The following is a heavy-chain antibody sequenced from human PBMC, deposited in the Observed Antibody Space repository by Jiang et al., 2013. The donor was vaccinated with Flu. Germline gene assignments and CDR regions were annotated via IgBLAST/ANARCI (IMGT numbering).Heavy chain of an antibody. V-gene: IGHV5-51*01. CDR1: GYSFTSYW. J-gene: IGHJ6*02. CDR2: IYPGDSDT. Sequence: KISCKGSGYSFTSYWIGWVRQMPGKGLEWMGIIYPGDSDTRYSPSFQGQVTISADKSISTAYLQWSSLKASDTAMYYCARRGYTGGYYYGMDVWGQGTTVTVSS. CDR3: ARRGYTGGYYYGMDV. D-gene: IGHD6-25*01.